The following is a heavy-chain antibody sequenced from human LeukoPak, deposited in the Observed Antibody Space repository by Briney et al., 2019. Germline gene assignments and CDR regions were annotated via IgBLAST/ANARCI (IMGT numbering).Heavy chain of an antibody. V-gene: IGHV3-30-3*01. J-gene: IGHJ2*01. CDR1: GFTFSSYA. CDR3: ARDKYGGTTVTQYFDL. CDR2: ISYDGSNK. Sequence: PGRSLRLSCAASGFTFSSYAMHWVRQAPGKGLEWVAVISYDGSNKYYADSVKGRFTISRDNSKNTLYLQMNSLRAEDTAVYYCARDKYGGTTVTQYFDLWGRGTLVTVSS. D-gene: IGHD4-17*01.